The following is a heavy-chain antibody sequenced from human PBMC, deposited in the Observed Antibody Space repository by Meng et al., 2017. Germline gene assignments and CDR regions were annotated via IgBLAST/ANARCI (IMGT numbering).Heavy chain of an antibody. CDR1: GLSLSTSGVG. Sequence: ITLQESGPTLVKPTQTLPLTCTFSGLSLSTSGVGVGWISQPPGKALEWLALIYWNDDKRYSPSLKSRLTITKDTSKNQVVLTMTNMDPVDTATYYCAHIPYSSSWYEYFQHWGQGTLVTVSS. J-gene: IGHJ1*01. D-gene: IGHD6-13*01. CDR3: AHIPYSSSWYEYFQH. V-gene: IGHV2-5*01. CDR2: IYWNDDK.